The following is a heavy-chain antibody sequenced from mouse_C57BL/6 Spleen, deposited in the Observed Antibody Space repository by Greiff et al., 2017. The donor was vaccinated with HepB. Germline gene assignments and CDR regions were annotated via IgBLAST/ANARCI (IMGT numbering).Heavy chain of an antibody. V-gene: IGHV5-4*01. CDR1: GFTFSSYA. D-gene: IGHD1-1*01. Sequence: EVHLVESGGGLVKPGGSLKLSCAASGFTFSSYAMSWVRQTPEKRLEWVATISDGGSYTYYPDNVKGRFTISRDNAKNNLYLQMSHLKSEDTAMYYCAREGVDYFDYWGQGTTLTVSS. CDR3: AREGVDYFDY. J-gene: IGHJ2*01. CDR2: ISDGGSYT.